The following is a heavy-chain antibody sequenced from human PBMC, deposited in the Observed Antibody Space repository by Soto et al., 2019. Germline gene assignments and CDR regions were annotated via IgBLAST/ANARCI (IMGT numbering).Heavy chain of an antibody. V-gene: IGHV1-69*13. Sequence: ASVKVSCKASGGTFSSCAVSWVRQAPGQGLEWMGGIIPIFGTANYAQKFQGRVTITADESTSTAYMELSSLRSEDTAVYYCAVGLRLGELSLKNGMDVWGQGTTVTVSS. D-gene: IGHD3-16*02. CDR2: IIPIFGTA. CDR3: AVGLRLGELSLKNGMDV. J-gene: IGHJ6*02. CDR1: GGTFSSCA.